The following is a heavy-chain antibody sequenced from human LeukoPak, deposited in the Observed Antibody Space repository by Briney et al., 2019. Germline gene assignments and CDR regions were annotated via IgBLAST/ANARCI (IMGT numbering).Heavy chain of an antibody. V-gene: IGHV5-51*01. CDR2: IYPGDSDT. CDR3: ASYHPDCSGGTCYGMDV. Sequence: GESLKISCKGSGYSFTSYWTGWVRQMLGKGLEWMGIIYPGDSDTRYSPSFQGQVTISADKSISTAYLQWSSLKASDTAMYYCASYHPDCSGGTCYGMDVWGQGTTVTVSS. D-gene: IGHD2-15*01. CDR1: GYSFTSYW. J-gene: IGHJ6*02.